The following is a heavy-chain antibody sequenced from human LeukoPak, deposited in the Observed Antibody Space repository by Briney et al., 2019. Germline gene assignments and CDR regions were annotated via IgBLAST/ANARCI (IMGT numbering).Heavy chain of an antibody. D-gene: IGHD1-14*01. CDR1: GLTFSTSG. Sequence: GGSLRLSXTASGLTFSTSGFNWVRQTPGKGLEWVASIGPTGSDRYHADSIKGRFTISRDNANNFLYLQMNSLRAEDTAVYYCATETNGRHYDYWGQGTLLTVSS. J-gene: IGHJ4*02. CDR2: IGPTGSDR. CDR3: ATETNGRHYDY. V-gene: IGHV3-21*06.